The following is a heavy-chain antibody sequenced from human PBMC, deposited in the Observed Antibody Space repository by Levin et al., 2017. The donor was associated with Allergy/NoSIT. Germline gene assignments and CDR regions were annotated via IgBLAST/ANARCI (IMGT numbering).Heavy chain of an antibody. V-gene: IGHV4-59*08. D-gene: IGHD2-8*01. CDR3: ARHVYVDGSPFDH. CDR1: SGSISNYH. CDR2: ISNSGNT. J-gene: IGHJ4*02. Sequence: NPGGSLRLSCSVSSGSISNYHWSWIRQSPAEGLEWIGHISNSGNTNYNPSLTSRVTISLDTSKSQISLRLSTVTAADTAVYYCARHVYVDGSPFDHWGQGTLVAVSS.